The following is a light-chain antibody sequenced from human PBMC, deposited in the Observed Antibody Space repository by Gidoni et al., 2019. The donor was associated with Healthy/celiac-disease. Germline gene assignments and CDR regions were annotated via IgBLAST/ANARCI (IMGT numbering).Light chain of an antibody. J-gene: IGKJ4*01. Sequence: DIVMTQSPDSLAVSLGERATINCKSSQSVLYSSNNKNYLAWYQQKPGQPPKLLIYWASTRESGVPDRFSSSGSGTDFTLTISSLQAEVVAVYYCQQYYSTPHFXGXTKVEIK. V-gene: IGKV4-1*01. CDR1: QSVLYSSNNKNY. CDR2: WAS. CDR3: QQYYSTPH.